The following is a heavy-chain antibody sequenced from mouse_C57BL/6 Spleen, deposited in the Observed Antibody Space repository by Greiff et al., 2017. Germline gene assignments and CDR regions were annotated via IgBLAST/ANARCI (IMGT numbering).Heavy chain of an antibody. D-gene: IGHD1-1*01. CDR2: IYPGNSDT. J-gene: IGHJ3*01. Sequence: EVQLQQSGTVLARPGASVKMSCKTSGYTFTSYWMHWVKQRPGQGLEWIGAIYPGNSDTSYNQKFKGKAKLTAVTSASTAYMELSSLTSEDSAVYYCTRGYYGSPAWFAYWGQGTLVTVSA. V-gene: IGHV1-5*01. CDR3: TRGYYGSPAWFAY. CDR1: GYTFTSYW.